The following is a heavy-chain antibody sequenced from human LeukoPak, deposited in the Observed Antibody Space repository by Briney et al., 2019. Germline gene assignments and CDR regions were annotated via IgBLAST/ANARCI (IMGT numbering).Heavy chain of an antibody. CDR2: ISSSSSYI. CDR3: ARDPGEGRVPAANY. J-gene: IGHJ4*02. CDR1: GFTFSSYS. V-gene: IGHV3-21*01. Sequence: PGGSLRLCGAASGFTFSSYSRNWVRQAPGKGLEWVSSISSSSSYIYYADSMKGRFTISRDNAKNSLYLQMNSLRAEDTAVYYCARDPGEGRVPAANYWGQGTLVTVSS. D-gene: IGHD2-2*01.